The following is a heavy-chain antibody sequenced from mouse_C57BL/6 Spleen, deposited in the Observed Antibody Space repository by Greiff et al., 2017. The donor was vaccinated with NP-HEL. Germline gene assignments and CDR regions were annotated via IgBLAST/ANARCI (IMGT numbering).Heavy chain of an antibody. Sequence: VQLQQSDAELVKPGASVKISCKVSGYTFTDHTIHWMKQRPEQGLEWIGYLYPRDGSPKSPATFTVTAPLTADKSSSTAYMQLNSLTSEDSAVYFCARGAQATSWFAYWGQGTLVTVSA. CDR2: LYPRDGSP. D-gene: IGHD3-2*02. J-gene: IGHJ3*01. V-gene: IGHV1-78*01. CDR1: GYTFTDHT. CDR3: ARGAQATSWFAY.